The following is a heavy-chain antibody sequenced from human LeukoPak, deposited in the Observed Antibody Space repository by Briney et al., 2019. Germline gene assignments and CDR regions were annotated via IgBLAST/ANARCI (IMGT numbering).Heavy chain of an antibody. CDR1: GSTFSSYW. Sequence: GGSLRLSCAASGSTFSSYWMSWVRQAPGKGLEWVANIKQDGSEKYYVDSVKGRFTISRDNAKNSLYLQMNSLRAEDTAVYYCARFDHGGTDYWGQGTLVTVSS. D-gene: IGHD4-23*01. V-gene: IGHV3-7*01. CDR3: ARFDHGGTDY. CDR2: IKQDGSEK. J-gene: IGHJ4*02.